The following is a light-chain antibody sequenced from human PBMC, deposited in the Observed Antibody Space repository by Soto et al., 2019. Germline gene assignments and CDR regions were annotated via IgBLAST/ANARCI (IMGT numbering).Light chain of an antibody. CDR1: SSNIGAGYD. J-gene: IGLJ3*02. CDR2: GNV. Sequence: QSVLTQPPSVSGAPGQRVTISCTGSSSNIGAGYDVHWYQQLPGSAPKLLIFGNVYRPSGIPGRVSGSKSDTSASLAITGLQAEDEADYYCQSYDSSLSGWVFGGGTKVTVL. CDR3: QSYDSSLSGWV. V-gene: IGLV1-40*01.